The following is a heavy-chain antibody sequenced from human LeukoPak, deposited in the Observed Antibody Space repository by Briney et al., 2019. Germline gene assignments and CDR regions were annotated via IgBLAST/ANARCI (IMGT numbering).Heavy chain of an antibody. CDR3: AKASMYSSSWNYFGY. CDR2: ISGSGGST. CDR1: GFTFSSYA. J-gene: IGHJ4*02. D-gene: IGHD6-13*01. Sequence: TGGSLRLSCAASGFTFSSYAMSWVRQAPGKGLEWVSAISGSGGSTYYADSVKGRFTISRDNSKNTLYLQMNSLRAEDTAVYYCAKASMYSSSWNYFGYWGQGTLVTVSS. V-gene: IGHV3-23*01.